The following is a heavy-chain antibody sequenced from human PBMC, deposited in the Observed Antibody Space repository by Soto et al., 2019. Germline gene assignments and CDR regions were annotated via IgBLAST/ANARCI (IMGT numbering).Heavy chain of an antibody. CDR1: DGHIRGGDYY. J-gene: IGHJ4*02. V-gene: IGHV4-30-4*01. CDR3: AGSKNRGESFDY. CDR2: IYYSGST. Sequence: QPKPHTSTVSDGHIRGGDYYWSRISQPPGKGLEWIGYIYYSGSTYYNPSLKSRVTISVDTSKNQFSLSLSPVSAADTALYFCAGSKNRGESFDYLGQGALVTVSS. D-gene: IGHD3-10*01.